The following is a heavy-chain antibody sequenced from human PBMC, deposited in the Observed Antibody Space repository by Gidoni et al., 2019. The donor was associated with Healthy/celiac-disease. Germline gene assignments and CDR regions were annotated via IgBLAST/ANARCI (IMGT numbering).Heavy chain of an antibody. D-gene: IGHD3-9*01. CDR2: IDPSDSYT. CDR1: GYSFTSYW. Sequence: EVQLVQSGAEVKKPGESLRISCKGSGYSFTSYWISWVRQMPGKGLEWMGRIDPSDSYTNYSPSFQGHVTISADKSISTAYLQWSSLKASDTAMYYCARQSDLPQSRMRYFDWPDDYWGQGTLVTVSS. V-gene: IGHV5-10-1*03. J-gene: IGHJ4*02. CDR3: ARQSDLPQSRMRYFDWPDDY.